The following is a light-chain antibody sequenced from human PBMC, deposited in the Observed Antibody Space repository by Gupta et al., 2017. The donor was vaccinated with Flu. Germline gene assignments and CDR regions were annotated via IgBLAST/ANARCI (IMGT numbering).Light chain of an antibody. V-gene: IGKV3-20*01. Sequence: GSLSLSPGERVTLSCRASQRISSRYLAGYQQRTGQAPRLLIYGASARAAAIPGRFSGSGSETDFTFTISGLEPADFAVYFCQQYATVPWTFGQGTRLEI. J-gene: IGKJ2*01. CDR3: QQYATVPWT. CDR1: QRISSRY. CDR2: GAS.